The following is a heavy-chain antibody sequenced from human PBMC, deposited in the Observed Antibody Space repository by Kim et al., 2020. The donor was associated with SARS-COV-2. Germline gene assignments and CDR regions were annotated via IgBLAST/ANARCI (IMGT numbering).Heavy chain of an antibody. CDR3: AREHTGWFDP. J-gene: IGHJ5*02. CDR2: GSP. V-gene: IGHV4-31*02. Sequence: GSPYYNPSLERRLTISVDTSKNQFSLKLSSVTAADTAVYYCAREHTGWFDPWGQGTLVTVSS.